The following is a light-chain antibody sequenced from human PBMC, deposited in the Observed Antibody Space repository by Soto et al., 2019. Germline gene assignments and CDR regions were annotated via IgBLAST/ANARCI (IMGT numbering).Light chain of an antibody. CDR1: QSVGSN. CDR2: GAS. J-gene: IGKJ2*01. Sequence: EIVMTQSPATLSVSPGERATLSCRASQSVGSNLAWYQQKPGQAPRLLIYGASTRATGIPARFSGSGSGTEFTLTISSLQSEDFETYYCQQYNNRPPETFGQGTKLE. CDR3: QQYNNRPPET. V-gene: IGKV3-15*01.